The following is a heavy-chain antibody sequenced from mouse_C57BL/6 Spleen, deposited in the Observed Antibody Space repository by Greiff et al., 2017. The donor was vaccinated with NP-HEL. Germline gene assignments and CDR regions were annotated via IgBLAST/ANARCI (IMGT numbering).Heavy chain of an antibody. J-gene: IGHJ1*03. CDR2: IDPENGDT. D-gene: IGHD1-1*01. CDR3: TTVLDYGSSYWYFDV. Sequence: EVQLQQSWAELVRPGASVKLSCTASGFNIKDDYMHWVKQRPEQGLEWIGWIDPENGDTEYASKFQGKATITADTSSNTAYLQLSSLTSEDTAVYYCTTVLDYGSSYWYFDVWGTGTTVTVSS. V-gene: IGHV14-4*01. CDR1: GFNIKDDY.